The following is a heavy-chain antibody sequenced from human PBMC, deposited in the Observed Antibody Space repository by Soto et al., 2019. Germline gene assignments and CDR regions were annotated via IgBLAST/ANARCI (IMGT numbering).Heavy chain of an antibody. CDR3: ARLARYFDRADY. V-gene: IGHV4-39*01. CDR1: GGSISSSGYY. J-gene: IGHJ4*02. Sequence: QLQLQESGPGLVKPSETLSLTCTVSGGSISSSGYYWAWIRQPPGKGLEWIGSIYYSGSTYYNPSLKSRVTISVDTSKNQFSLTLSSVTAPDTAVYYCARLARYFDRADYWGQGTLVTVSS. CDR2: IYYSGST. D-gene: IGHD3-9*01.